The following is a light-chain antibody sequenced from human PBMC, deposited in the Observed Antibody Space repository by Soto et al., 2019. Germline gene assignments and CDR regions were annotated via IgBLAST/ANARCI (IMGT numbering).Light chain of an antibody. V-gene: IGKV3-20*01. CDR1: QSVRNNY. J-gene: IGKJ4*01. CDR2: GAF. Sequence: EIVLTQSPGTLSLSPGERATLSCRASQSVRNNYLAWYQQRPGQAPRLLIYGAFTRATGIPARFSGTGSGTEFTLTISRLEPEDFAVYYCHQYGISPFGGGTKVDIK. CDR3: HQYGISP.